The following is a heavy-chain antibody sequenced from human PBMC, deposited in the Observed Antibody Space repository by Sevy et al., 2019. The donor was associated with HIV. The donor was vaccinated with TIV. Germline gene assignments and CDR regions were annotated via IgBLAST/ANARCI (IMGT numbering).Heavy chain of an antibody. Sequence: GGSLRLSCAASGFTFNTHAMNWVRQAPGKGLEWVSTISGPAYKTYYADSVKGRFTISRDNSKNTLYLQMNSLRAEDTAVYYCAKADHIVVVPAAMPLYYYYGMDVWGQGTTVTVSS. V-gene: IGHV3-23*01. J-gene: IGHJ6*02. D-gene: IGHD2-2*01. CDR3: AKADHIVVVPAAMPLYYYYGMDV. CDR2: ISGPAYKT. CDR1: GFTFNTHA.